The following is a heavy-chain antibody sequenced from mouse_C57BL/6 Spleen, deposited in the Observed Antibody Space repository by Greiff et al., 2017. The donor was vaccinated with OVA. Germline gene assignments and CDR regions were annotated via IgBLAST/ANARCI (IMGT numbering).Heavy chain of an antibody. CDR1: GYAFTNYL. CDR2: INPGSGGT. D-gene: IGHD2-2*01. V-gene: IGHV1-54*01. CDR3: ARYGYGFFAY. Sequence: VKLQESGAELVRPGTSVKVSCKASGYAFTNYLIEWVKQRPGQGLEWIGVINPGSGGTNYNEKFKGKATLTADKSSSTAYMQLSSLTSEDSAVYFCARYGYGFFAYWGQGTLVTVSA. J-gene: IGHJ3*01.